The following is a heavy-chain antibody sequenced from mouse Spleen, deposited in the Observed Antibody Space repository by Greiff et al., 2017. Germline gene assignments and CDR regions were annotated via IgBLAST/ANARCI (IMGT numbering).Heavy chain of an antibody. J-gene: IGHJ4*01. V-gene: IGHV1-26*01. CDR1: GYTFTDYY. CDR3: ARISRYAMDY. Sequence: EVQLQQSGPELVKPGASVKISCKASGYTFTDYYMNWVKQSHGKSLEWIGDINPNNGGTSYNQKFKGKATLTVDKSSSTAYMELRSLTSEDSAVYYCARISRYAMDYWGQGTSVTVSS. CDR2: INPNNGGT. D-gene: IGHD1-1*01.